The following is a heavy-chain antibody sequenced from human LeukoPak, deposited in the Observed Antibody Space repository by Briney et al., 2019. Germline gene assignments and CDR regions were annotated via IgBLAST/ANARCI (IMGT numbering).Heavy chain of an antibody. CDR1: GLTFSSYN. Sequence: GGSLRLSCAASGLTFSSYNMNWVRQAPGKGLEWVSSISSSSSYIYYADSVKGRFTISRDNAKNSLYLQMNSLRAEDTAVYYCARHPGDFTGIVNYYYMDVWGKGTTVTVSS. V-gene: IGHV3-21*01. D-gene: IGHD1-26*01. CDR2: ISSSSSYI. J-gene: IGHJ6*03. CDR3: ARHPGDFTGIVNYYYMDV.